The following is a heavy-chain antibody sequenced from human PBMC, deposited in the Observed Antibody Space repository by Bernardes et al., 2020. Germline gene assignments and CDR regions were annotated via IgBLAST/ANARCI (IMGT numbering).Heavy chain of an antibody. CDR3: ARGGITTIGPTANWFDP. V-gene: IGHV3-74*01. D-gene: IGHD4-4*01. CDR2: MNSDGRST. Sequence: GESLCLSCATSGFTFSNYLMYWVRQAPGKGLEWVSRMNSDGRSTSYADSVKGRFIISRDNAKNTLYLQMNSLRVEDTAVYYCARGGITTIGPTANWFDPWGQGTLVTGSA. J-gene: IGHJ5*02. CDR1: GFTFSNYL.